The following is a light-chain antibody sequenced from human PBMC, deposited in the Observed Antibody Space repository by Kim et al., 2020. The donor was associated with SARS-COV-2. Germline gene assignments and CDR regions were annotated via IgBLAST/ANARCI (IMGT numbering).Light chain of an antibody. J-gene: IGLJ3*02. CDR3: SSHTTSSPLV. CDR2: DVT. Sequence: QSALTQPASMSGSPGQSITISCTGTSSDVGAYNFVSWYQQYPGKAPKLIIYDVTKRPSGVSSRFSSSKSANTASLTISGLQGEDAADYYCSSHTTSSPLVFGGGTPLTVL. CDR1: SSDVGAYNF. V-gene: IGLV2-14*01.